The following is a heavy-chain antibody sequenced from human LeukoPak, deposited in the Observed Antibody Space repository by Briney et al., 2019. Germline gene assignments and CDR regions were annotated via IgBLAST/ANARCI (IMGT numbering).Heavy chain of an antibody. J-gene: IGHJ4*02. CDR3: ARVKGYYDILTGYSYYFDY. D-gene: IGHD3-9*01. CDR1: GYSISSGYY. CDR2: IDHSGST. V-gene: IGHV4-38-2*02. Sequence: SETLSLTCTVSGYSISSGYYWGWIRQPPGKGLEWTGSIDHSGSTYYNPSLKSRITISVDTSKNQFSLKLSSVTAADTAVYYCARVKGYYDILTGYSYYFDYWGQGTLVTVSS.